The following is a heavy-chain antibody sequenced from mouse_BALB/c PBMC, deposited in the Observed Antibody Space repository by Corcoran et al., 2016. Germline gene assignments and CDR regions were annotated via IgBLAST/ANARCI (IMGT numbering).Heavy chain of an antibody. Sequence: QVTLKESGPGILQPSQTLTLTCSFSGFSLSTSGMGVSWIRQPSGKGLEWLAHIYWDDDKRYNPSLKSRLTISKYTSSNQVFLKITSVDTADTATYYCARFYGDYAMDYWGQGTSVTVSS. D-gene: IGHD1-1*02. CDR1: GFSLSTSGMG. J-gene: IGHJ4*01. CDR2: IYWDDDK. V-gene: IGHV8-12*01. CDR3: ARFYGDYAMDY.